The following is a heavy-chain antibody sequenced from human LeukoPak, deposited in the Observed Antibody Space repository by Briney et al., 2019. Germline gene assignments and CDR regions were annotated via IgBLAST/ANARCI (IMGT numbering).Heavy chain of an antibody. CDR2: MNPNSGNT. CDR1: GYAFTDYG. J-gene: IGHJ4*02. V-gene: IGHV1-8*01. Sequence: GASVKVSCKASGYAFTDYGVTWVRQAPGQGLEWMGWMNPNSGNTGYAQKFQGRVTMTRNTSISTAYMELSSLRSEDTAVYYCARGLGTILTGYYFDYWGQGTLVTVSS. D-gene: IGHD3-9*01. CDR3: ARGLGTILTGYYFDY.